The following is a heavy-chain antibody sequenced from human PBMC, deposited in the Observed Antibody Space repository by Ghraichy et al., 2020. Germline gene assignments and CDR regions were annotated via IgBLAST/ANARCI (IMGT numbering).Heavy chain of an antibody. CDR3: ARLHRVIVALDV. V-gene: IGHV4-30-2*01. CDR1: GGSISSGDYS. CDR2: SYHSGTT. Sequence: SETLSLTCAISGGSISSGDYSWSWIRQPPGKGLEWIGYSYHSGTTYYNPSLKSLVTISVDTFKNQFSLKVNSVTAADTALYYCARLHRVIVALDVWGRGTSVTVSP. D-gene: IGHD5-12*01. J-gene: IGHJ3*01.